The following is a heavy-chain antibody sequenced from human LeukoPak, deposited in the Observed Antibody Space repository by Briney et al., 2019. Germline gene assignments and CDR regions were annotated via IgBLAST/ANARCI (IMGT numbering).Heavy chain of an antibody. D-gene: IGHD3-9*01. V-gene: IGHV4-59*01. CDR2: IYYSGST. CDR1: GGSISSYY. J-gene: IGHJ6*04. Sequence: SETLSLTCTVSGGSISSYYWSWIRQPPGKGLEWIGYIYYSGSTNYNPSLKSRVTISVDTSKNQFSLKLSSVTAADTAVYYCARLCGLRYFDWLGNPLWDYGMDVWGKGTTVTVSS. CDR3: ARLCGLRYFDWLGNPLWDYGMDV.